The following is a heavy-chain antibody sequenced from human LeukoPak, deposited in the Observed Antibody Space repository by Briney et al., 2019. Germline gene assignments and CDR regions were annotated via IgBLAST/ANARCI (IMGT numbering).Heavy chain of an antibody. D-gene: IGHD3-10*01. CDR1: GGSISNYY. CDR3: ARSGYYYGSGSYYKSNYYYYYMDV. J-gene: IGHJ6*03. CDR2: IYYSGTT. Sequence: SETLSLTCTVSGGSISNYYWNWIRQPPGKGLEWIGYIYYSGTTNYNPSLKSRVSMSVDTSKNQFSLKLSSVTAADTAVYYCARSGYYYGSGSYYKSNYYYYYMDVWGKGTTVTISS. V-gene: IGHV4-59*01.